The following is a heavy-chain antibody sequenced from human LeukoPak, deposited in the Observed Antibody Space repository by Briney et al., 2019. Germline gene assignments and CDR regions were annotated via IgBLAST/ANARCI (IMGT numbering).Heavy chain of an antibody. D-gene: IGHD5-24*01. CDR2: IYRSGNT. Sequence: GGSLRLSCAAYDFTVASTYMSWLRQAPGKGLEWVSTIYRSGNTFYADSVKGRFTISRDTSMNTLNLEMNSLGVEDTAVYYCARAVIDGYSLDFYFDFWGQGTLVTVPS. CDR1: DFTVASTY. J-gene: IGHJ4*02. CDR3: ARAVIDGYSLDFYFDF. V-gene: IGHV3-53*01.